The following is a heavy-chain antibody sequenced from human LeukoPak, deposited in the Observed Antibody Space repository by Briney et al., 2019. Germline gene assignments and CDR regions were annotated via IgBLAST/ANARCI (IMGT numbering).Heavy chain of an antibody. V-gene: IGHV3-30*18. Sequence: GGSLRLSCAASGFTFSSYGMHWVRQAPGKGLEWVAVISYDGSNKYYADSVKGRFTISRDNSKNTLSLQMNSLRAEDTAVYYCAKEGLRYFRVYYYGMDVWGQGTTVTVSS. CDR2: ISYDGSNK. CDR1: GFTFSSYG. D-gene: IGHD3-9*01. CDR3: AKEGLRYFRVYYYGMDV. J-gene: IGHJ6*02.